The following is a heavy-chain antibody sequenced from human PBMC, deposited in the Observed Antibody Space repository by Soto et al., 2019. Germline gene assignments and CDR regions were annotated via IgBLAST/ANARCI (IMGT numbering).Heavy chain of an antibody. CDR1: GFFFSTYS. V-gene: IGHV3-48*01. CDR2: ISSDSGTI. D-gene: IGHD4-4*01. J-gene: IGHJ6*02. Sequence: GGSLRLSCSASGFFFSTYSMHWVRQAPGKGLEWVSYISSDSGTIYYADSVRGRFTISRDNSKNTLYLQMNSLRAEDTAVYYCARGSNYVYYYYGMDVWGQGTTVTVSS. CDR3: ARGSNYVYYYYGMDV.